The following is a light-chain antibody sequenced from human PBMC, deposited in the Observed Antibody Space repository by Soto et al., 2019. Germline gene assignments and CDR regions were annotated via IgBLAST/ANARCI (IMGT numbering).Light chain of an antibody. CDR1: QTIDTY. J-gene: IGKJ1*01. CDR2: AAT. Sequence: DIQLTQSPSSLSASVGDRVTITCRASQTIDTYLNWYQHKPRTAPKVLIYAATYLQNGVPSRFSGTGSGADFTLTISSLQPEDFATYYCQQNFNFPRTFGQGTKVDIK. CDR3: QQNFNFPRT. V-gene: IGKV1-39*01.